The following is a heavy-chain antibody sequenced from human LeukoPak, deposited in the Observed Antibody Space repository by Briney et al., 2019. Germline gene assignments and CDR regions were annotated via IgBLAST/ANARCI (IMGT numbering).Heavy chain of an antibody. V-gene: IGHV1-69*13. CDR1: GYTFPSYF. CDR2: IIPIFGTA. CDR3: ARDYSNYYYYAMDV. J-gene: IGHJ6*02. D-gene: IGHD4-11*01. Sequence: SVKVSCKASGYTFPSYFMHWVRQAPGQGLEWMAGIIPIFGTANYAQKFQGRVTITADESTSTAYMELSSLRSEDTAVYYCARDYSNYYYYAMDVWGQGTTVTVSS.